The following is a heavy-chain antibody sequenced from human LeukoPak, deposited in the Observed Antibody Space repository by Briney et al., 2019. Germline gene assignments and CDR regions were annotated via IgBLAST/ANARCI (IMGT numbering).Heavy chain of an antibody. CDR3: ARGTLTGRPGGPYYDILTYFDY. V-gene: IGHV4-59*01. D-gene: IGHD3-9*01. J-gene: IGHJ4*02. CDR1: GGSISTYY. CDR2: IYYSGST. Sequence: SETLSLICTVSGGSISTYYWSWIRQPPGKGLEWIGYIYYSGSTNYNPSLKSRVTISVDTPKKQFSLKLSSVTAADTAVYYCARGTLTGRPGGPYYDILTYFDYWGQGTLVTVSS.